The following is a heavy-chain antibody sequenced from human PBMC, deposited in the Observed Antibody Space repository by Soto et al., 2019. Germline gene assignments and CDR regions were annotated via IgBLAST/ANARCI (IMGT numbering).Heavy chain of an antibody. CDR1: GGSISSYY. D-gene: IGHD6-19*01. Sequence: SETLSLTCTVSGGSISSYYWSWVRQPPWKGLEWIGYIYYSGSTNYNPSLKSRVTISVDTSKSQFSLKLSSVTAADTAVYYCARGGWYKYYYYGMDVWGQGTTVTVSS. CDR3: ARGGWYKYYYYGMDV. V-gene: IGHV4-59*01. J-gene: IGHJ6*02. CDR2: IYYSGST.